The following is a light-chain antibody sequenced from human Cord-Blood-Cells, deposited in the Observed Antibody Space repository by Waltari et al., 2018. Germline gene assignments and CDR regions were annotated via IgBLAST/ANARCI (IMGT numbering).Light chain of an antibody. CDR1: SSDVGGYNY. V-gene: IGLV2-11*01. J-gene: IGLJ3*02. CDR2: DVS. CDR3: CSYAGSYTLV. Sequence: QSALTQPRSVSGSPGQSVTISCTGTSSDVGGYNYVSWYQQHPGKAPKLMIYDVSKRPSVVPCRFSGSKSGNTASLTISGLQAEDEADYYCCSYAGSYTLVFGGGTKLTVL.